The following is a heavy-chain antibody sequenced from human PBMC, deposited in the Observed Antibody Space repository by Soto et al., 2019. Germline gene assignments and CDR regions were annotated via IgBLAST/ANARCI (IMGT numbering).Heavy chain of an antibody. J-gene: IGHJ5*02. CDR1: GFTFSAYG. Sequence: GRSLRLSCAASGFTFSAYGMNWVRQAPGRGLEWVSLISNDFRTIDYADSVKGRFTISRDNAKNSLYLQMNSLRAEDTAVYYCARDVGYCSGGRCYAWLDPWGQGTLVTVSS. V-gene: IGHV3-48*01. CDR3: ARDVGYCSGGRCYAWLDP. D-gene: IGHD2-15*01. CDR2: ISNDFRTI.